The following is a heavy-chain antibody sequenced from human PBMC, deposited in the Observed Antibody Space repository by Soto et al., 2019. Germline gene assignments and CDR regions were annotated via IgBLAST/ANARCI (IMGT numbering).Heavy chain of an antibody. D-gene: IGHD5-18*01. CDR2: IKQDGSEK. V-gene: IGHV3-7*05. CDR3: ARAPIQLWSLGYGMDV. CDR1: GFTFSSYW. Sequence: GGSLRLSCAASGFTFSSYWMSWVRQAPGKGLEWVANIKQDGSEKYYVDSVKGRFTISRDKAKNSLYLQMNSLRAEDTAVYYCARAPIQLWSLGYGMDVWGQGTTVTVSS. J-gene: IGHJ6*02.